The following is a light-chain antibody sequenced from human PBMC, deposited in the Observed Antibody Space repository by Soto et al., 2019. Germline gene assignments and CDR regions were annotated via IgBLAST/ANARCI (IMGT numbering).Light chain of an antibody. V-gene: IGLV2-8*01. CDR2: EVV. J-gene: IGLJ1*01. CDR3: KSYAGSNTYV. Sequence: SALTQPPSASGSPGQSVTISCTGTKNDIGVYDFVSWYQHHPGKAPRLIIYEVVQRPSGVPDRFSGSKSGNTASLTVSGLQAADEADYFCKSYAGSNTYVFGSGTKATVL. CDR1: KNDIGVYDF.